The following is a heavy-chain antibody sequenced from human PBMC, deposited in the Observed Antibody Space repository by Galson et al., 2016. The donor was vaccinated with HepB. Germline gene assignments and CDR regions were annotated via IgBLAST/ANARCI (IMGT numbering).Heavy chain of an antibody. CDR2: MSYDGYTE. CDR1: GFTFSSFG. CDR3: AKDSGSGRFRRGYFDF. Sequence: SLRLSCAASGFTFSSFGMHWVRQAPGKGLEWVAVMSYDGYTEDYVDSVKGRFTISRDNSKNRLYLQMSSLRVDDSAVYYCAKDSGSGRFRRGYFDFWGQGTLVTVSS. J-gene: IGHJ4*02. D-gene: IGHD3-10*01. V-gene: IGHV3-30*18.